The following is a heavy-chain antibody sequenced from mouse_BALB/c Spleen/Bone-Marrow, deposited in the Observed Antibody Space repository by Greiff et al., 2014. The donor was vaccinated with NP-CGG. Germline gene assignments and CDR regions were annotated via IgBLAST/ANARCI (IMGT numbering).Heavy chain of an antibody. J-gene: IGHJ2*01. Sequence: LQESGAELAKPGASVKMSCKASGYTFTSYWMHWVKQRPGQGLEWIGYINPSTGYTEYNQKFKDKATLTADKSSSTAYMQLSSLTSEDSAVYYCATGYYSDYWGQGTTLTVSS. V-gene: IGHV1-7*01. CDR1: GYTFTSYW. CDR3: ATGYYSDY. D-gene: IGHD4-1*01. CDR2: INPSTGYT.